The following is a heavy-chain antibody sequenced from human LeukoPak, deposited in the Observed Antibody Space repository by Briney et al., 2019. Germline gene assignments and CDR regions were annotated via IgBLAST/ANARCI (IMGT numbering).Heavy chain of an antibody. D-gene: IGHD2-8*01. CDR1: GYTFTDYY. CDR3: IREYEGGYFDY. CDR2: TYPSVDTT. J-gene: IGHJ4*02. V-gene: IGHV1-46*01. Sequence: GASVKVFCKTSGYTFTDYYIHWVRQAPGQGLEWIGITYPSVDTTDSSQKFKGRVTVTRDTSTSTVYMELRTLRSEDTAIYYCIREYEGGYFDYWGQGTLVTVSS.